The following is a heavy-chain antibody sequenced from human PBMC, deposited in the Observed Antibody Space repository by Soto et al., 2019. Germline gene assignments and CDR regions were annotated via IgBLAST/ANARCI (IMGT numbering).Heavy chain of an antibody. CDR3: ARAGSGYDARFFDY. Sequence: ASVKVSCKASGYTFTGYAMHWVRQAPGQRLEWMGWINAGNGNTKYSQTFQGRVTITSDTSASTAYMELSSLRSEDTAVYYCARAGSGYDARFFDYWGQGTLVTVSS. D-gene: IGHD5-12*01. V-gene: IGHV1-3*01. CDR2: INAGNGNT. CDR1: GYTFTGYA. J-gene: IGHJ4*02.